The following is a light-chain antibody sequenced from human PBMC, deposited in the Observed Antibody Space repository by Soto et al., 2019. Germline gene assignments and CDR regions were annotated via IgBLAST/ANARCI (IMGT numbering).Light chain of an antibody. J-gene: IGKJ2*01. CDR3: QHYGTTVYT. Sequence: DIVLTQSPGTLSLSPGERATLSCRASQSVGSNYLAWYQQKPGQAPRLLICAAFSRATGIPDRFSGSGSGTDFTLTITRLEPEDFAVYYCQHYGTTVYTFGQGTKLEIK. CDR1: QSVGSNY. CDR2: AAF. V-gene: IGKV3-20*01.